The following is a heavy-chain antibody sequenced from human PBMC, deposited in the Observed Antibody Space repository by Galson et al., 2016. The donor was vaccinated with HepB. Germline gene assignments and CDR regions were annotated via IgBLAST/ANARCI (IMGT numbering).Heavy chain of an antibody. V-gene: IGHV3-30-3*01. J-gene: IGHJ4*02. CDR3: ARDLRGSSWYQDF. D-gene: IGHD6-13*01. CDR2: ISYDGGSK. CDR1: GFTFSGYP. Sequence: SLRLSCAASGFTFSGYPMHWVRQAPGKGLEWVAVISYDGGSKYYADSVKGRFTISRDNYKNTLYLQMNSLRPEDTAVYYCARDLRGSSWYQDFWGQGTLVSVSS.